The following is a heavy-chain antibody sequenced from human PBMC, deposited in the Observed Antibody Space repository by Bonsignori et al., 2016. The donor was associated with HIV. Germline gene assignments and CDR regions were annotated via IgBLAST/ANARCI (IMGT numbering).Heavy chain of an antibody. CDR1: GFTFDDYA. V-gene: IGHV3-43D*04. CDR3: AKDLRTYFYGMDV. CDR2: ISWDGGST. J-gene: IGHJ6*02. Sequence: EVQLVESGGVVVQPGGSLRLSCATSGFTFDDYAMHWVRQAPGKGLEWVSLISWDGGSTYYADSVKGRFTISRDNTKNSLYLQMNSLRPEDSALYYCAKDLRTYFYGMDVWGQGTT. D-gene: IGHD3/OR15-3a*01.